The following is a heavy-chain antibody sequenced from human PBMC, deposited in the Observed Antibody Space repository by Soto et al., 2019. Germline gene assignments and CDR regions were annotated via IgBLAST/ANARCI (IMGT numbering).Heavy chain of an antibody. CDR1: GYSFTSNW. CDR2: IYPGDSDT. Sequence: PGESLKISCKGSGYSFTSNWIGWVRYMPGKGLEWMGIIYPGDSDTRYSPSFQGQVTISADKSISTAYLQWSSLKASDTATYYCARLYSSSRCFDHWGQGTLVTVSS. V-gene: IGHV5-51*01. CDR3: ARLYSSSRCFDH. J-gene: IGHJ4*02. D-gene: IGHD6-13*01.